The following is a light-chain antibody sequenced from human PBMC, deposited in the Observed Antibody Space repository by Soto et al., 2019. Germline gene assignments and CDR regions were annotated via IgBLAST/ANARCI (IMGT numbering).Light chain of an antibody. V-gene: IGKV3-20*01. CDR3: QHYDSLPIT. Sequence: MVLTQSPGTQSVSPGERATLSFRSSQSVSSSYLSWYQQKPGQPPRLLIYGASSRATGIPDRFSGSGSGTNFTLTISRLEPEDFAVFYCQHYDSLPITFGQGTRLEIK. J-gene: IGKJ5*01. CDR2: GAS. CDR1: QSVSSSY.